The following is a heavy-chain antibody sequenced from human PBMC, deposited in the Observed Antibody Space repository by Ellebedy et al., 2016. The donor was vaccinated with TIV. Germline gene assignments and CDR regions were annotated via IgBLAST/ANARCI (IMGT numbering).Heavy chain of an antibody. Sequence: SETLSLTCSVSGYSISSGYYWGWIRQSPGKGLEWIGCVFHSGTTYYKPSLKSRVTISIDTSKNQFSLNLNSVTAADTAVYYCARDGGYHDFWSGYYIQYWGQGTLVTVSS. V-gene: IGHV4-38-2*02. J-gene: IGHJ4*02. CDR3: ARDGGYHDFWSGYYIQY. CDR2: VFHSGTT. CDR1: GYSISSGYY. D-gene: IGHD3-3*01.